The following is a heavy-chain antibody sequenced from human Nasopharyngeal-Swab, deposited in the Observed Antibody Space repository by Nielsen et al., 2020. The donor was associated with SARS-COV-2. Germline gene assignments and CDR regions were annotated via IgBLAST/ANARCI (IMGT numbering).Heavy chain of an antibody. V-gene: IGHV4-34*01. CDR3: ARASHCSGGSCYSIYPYYYYGMDV. CDR2: INHSGSS. Sequence: SETLSLTCAVYGGSFSGYYWSWIRQPPGKGLDWFGEINHSGSSNYNPSLKSRVTISVDTSKNQFPLKLSSMTAADTAVYYCARASHCSGGSCYSIYPYYYYGMDVWGQGTTVTVSS. J-gene: IGHJ6*02. D-gene: IGHD2-15*01. CDR1: GGSFSGYY.